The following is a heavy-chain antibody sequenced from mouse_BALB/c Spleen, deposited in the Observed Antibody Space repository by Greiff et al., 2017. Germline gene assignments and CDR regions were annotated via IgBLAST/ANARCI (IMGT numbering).Heavy chain of an antibody. CDR3: ARHEAYLGAMDY. Sequence: EVKVVESGGGLVKLGGSLKLSCAASGFTFSSYYMSWVRQTPEKRLELVAAINSNGGSTYYPDTVKGRFTISRDNAKNTLYLQMSSLKSEDTALYYCARHEAYLGAMDYWGQGTSATVSS. CDR1: GFTFSSYY. V-gene: IGHV5-6-2*01. D-gene: IGHD2-10*01. CDR2: INSNGGST. J-gene: IGHJ4*01.